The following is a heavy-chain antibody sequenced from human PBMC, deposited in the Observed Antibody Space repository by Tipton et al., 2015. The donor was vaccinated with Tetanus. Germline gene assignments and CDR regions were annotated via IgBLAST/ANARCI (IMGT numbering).Heavy chain of an antibody. CDR3: AREADCSGGSCFSGDFDN. CDR2: SWYDGTDK. J-gene: IGHJ4*02. D-gene: IGHD2-15*01. CDR1: GFIFSSYG. V-gene: IGHV3-33*01. Sequence: SGFIFSSYGIHWVRQAPGKGLEWVAVSWYDGTDKYYADSVKGRFTMSRDNSKNTLYLQMNSLRAEDTAVYYCAREADCSGGSCFSGDFDNWGQGTQVTVSS.